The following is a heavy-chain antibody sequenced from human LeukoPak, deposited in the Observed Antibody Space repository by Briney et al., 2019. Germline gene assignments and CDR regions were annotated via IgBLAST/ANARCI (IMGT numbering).Heavy chain of an antibody. D-gene: IGHD2-2*01. V-gene: IGHV1-2*02. CDR3: ARVRSVVVPAAMPFYYMDV. J-gene: IGHJ6*03. Sequence: ASVKVSCKASGYTFTGYYMHWVRQAPGQGLEWMGWINPNSGGTNYAQKFQGRVTMTRDTSISTAYMELSRLGSDDTAVYYCARVRSVVVPAAMPFYYMDVWGKGTTVTVSS. CDR2: INPNSGGT. CDR1: GYTFTGYY.